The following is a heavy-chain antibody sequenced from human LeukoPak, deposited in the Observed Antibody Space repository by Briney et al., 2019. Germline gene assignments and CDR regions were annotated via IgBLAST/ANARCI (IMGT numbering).Heavy chain of an antibody. D-gene: IGHD2-2*01. Sequence: ASVKVSCKASGYTFTSYGISWVRQAPGQGLEWMGWISAYNGNTNYAQKLQGRVSMTTDTSTSTAYMELRSLRSDDTAAYYCARRGMHCSSTSCYGMDVWGQGTTVTVSS. CDR2: ISAYNGNT. J-gene: IGHJ6*02. CDR1: GYTFTSYG. CDR3: ARRGMHCSSTSCYGMDV. V-gene: IGHV1-18*01.